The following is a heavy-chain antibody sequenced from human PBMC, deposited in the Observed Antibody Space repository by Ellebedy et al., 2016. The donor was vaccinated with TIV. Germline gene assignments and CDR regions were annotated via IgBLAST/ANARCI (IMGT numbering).Heavy chain of an antibody. CDR1: GFTFSSYG. Sequence: PGGSLRLSCAASGFTFSSYGLHWVRQAPGKGLAWVAFMSYDGSNKYYGDSVKGRFTISSDNPKNTLYRQMNSLQAEETAVYYCAKNLVHSDYVRAGESWGQGTMVTVSS. CDR3: AKNLVHSDYVRAGES. J-gene: IGHJ3*01. D-gene: IGHD4-11*01. V-gene: IGHV3-30*18. CDR2: MSYDGSNK.